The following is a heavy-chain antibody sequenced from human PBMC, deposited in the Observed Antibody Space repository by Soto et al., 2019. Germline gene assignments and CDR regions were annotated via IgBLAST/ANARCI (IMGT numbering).Heavy chain of an antibody. V-gene: IGHV4-59*01. Sequence: SETLSLTCTVSGGSISSYYWNWIRQPPGKGLEWIGDIYYSGSSTYNPSLKSRVTISVDMSRNQFSLRLSSVTAADTAVYYCAGLQINYYYMDLWGKGTKVTVSS. CDR3: AGLQINYYYMDL. D-gene: IGHD1-1*01. J-gene: IGHJ6*03. CDR1: GGSISSYY. CDR2: IYYSGSS.